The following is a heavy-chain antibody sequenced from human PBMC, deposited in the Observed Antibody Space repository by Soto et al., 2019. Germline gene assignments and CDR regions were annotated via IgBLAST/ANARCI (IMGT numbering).Heavy chain of an antibody. J-gene: IGHJ6*02. CDR2: IYYSGST. Sequence: QVQLQESGPGLVKPSQSLSLTCTVSGGSISSGDYYWSWIRQPPGKGLEWIGYIYYSGSTYYNPSLTSRVTISVDTSKNQFSLKLSSVTAADTAVYYCAREGGDSAGMDVWGQGTTVTVSS. D-gene: IGHD2-21*02. CDR3: AREGGDSAGMDV. CDR1: GGSISSGDYY. V-gene: IGHV4-30-4*01.